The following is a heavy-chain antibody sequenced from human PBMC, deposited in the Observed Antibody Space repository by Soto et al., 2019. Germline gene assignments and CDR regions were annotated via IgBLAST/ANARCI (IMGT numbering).Heavy chain of an antibody. J-gene: IGHJ5*02. CDR1: GFTFTSSA. V-gene: IGHV1-58*02. CDR3: AAEGDYDFWSGPPRGFDP. CDR2: IVVGSGNT. D-gene: IGHD3-3*01. Sequence: SVKVSCKASGFTFTSSATQWVRQARGQRLEWIGWIVVGSGNTNYAQKFQERVTITRDMSTSTAYMELSSLRSEDTAVYYRAAEGDYDFWSGPPRGFDPWGQGTLVTVSS.